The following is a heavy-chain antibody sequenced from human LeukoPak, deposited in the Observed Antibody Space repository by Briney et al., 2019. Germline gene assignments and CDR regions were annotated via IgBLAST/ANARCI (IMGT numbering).Heavy chain of an antibody. Sequence: ASVKVSCKASGGTFSSYAISWVRQAPGQGLEWMGRINPNSGGTNYAQKFQGRVTMTRDTSISTAYMELSRLRSDDTAVYYCARDTSGSLGHYWGQGTLVTVSS. J-gene: IGHJ4*02. CDR1: GGTFSSYA. CDR3: ARDTSGSLGHY. V-gene: IGHV1-2*06. D-gene: IGHD1-26*01. CDR2: INPNSGGT.